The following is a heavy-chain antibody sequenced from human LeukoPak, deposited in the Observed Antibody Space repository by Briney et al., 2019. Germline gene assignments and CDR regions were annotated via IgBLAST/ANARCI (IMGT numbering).Heavy chain of an antibody. V-gene: IGHV1-69*06. D-gene: IGHD2-15*01. Sequence: ASVKVSCKAAGYTFSIYSISWVRQAPGLGLEGRGWIIPMSNTVDDAQRFQDRVTITADKSTGTAYMELSSLRSDDTAVYYCARGFCTSGHCYHDFDYWGQGTQVTVSS. CDR1: GYTFSIYS. CDR2: IIPMSNTV. CDR3: ARGFCTSGHCYHDFDY. J-gene: IGHJ4*02.